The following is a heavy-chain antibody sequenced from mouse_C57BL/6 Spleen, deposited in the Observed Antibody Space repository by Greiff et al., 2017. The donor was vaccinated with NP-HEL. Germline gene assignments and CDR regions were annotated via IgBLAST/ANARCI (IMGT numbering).Heavy chain of an antibody. V-gene: IGHV1-54*01. D-gene: IGHD2-2*01. CDR1: GYAFTNYL. CDR3: ARGGYDWYFDV. CDR2: INPGSGGT. J-gene: IGHJ1*03. Sequence: VQLQQSGAELVRPGTSVKVSCKASGYAFTNYLIEWVKQRPGQGLEWIGLINPGSGGTNYNEKFKGKATLTADPSSSTADMQLSSLTTEDSAVYFCARGGYDWYFDVWGTGTTVTVSS.